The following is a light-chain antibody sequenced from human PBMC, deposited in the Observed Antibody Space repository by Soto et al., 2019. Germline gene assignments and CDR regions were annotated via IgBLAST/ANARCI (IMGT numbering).Light chain of an antibody. V-gene: IGKV1-5*03. CDR3: QHYNTYPWT. Sequence: DIPMTQSPSILSASVGDRVTITCRASQSISSWLAWYQQKPGKAPNLLIYKASHLENGVPSRFSGSGSGTEFTLNISSLQPGDFATYYCQHYNTYPWTFGQGTKV. CDR2: KAS. CDR1: QSISSW. J-gene: IGKJ1*01.